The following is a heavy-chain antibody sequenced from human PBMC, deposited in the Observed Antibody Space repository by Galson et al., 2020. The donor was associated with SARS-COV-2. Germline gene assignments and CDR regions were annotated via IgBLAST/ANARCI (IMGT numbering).Heavy chain of an antibody. CDR2: INPYNDNR. J-gene: IGHJ4*02. D-gene: IGHD1-1*01. CDR1: GYTFSNYG. CDR3: ARDRNGMSYFDY. V-gene: IGHV1-18*01. Sequence: ASVKVSCKASGYTFSNYGITWVRQAPGQGLEWMAWINPYNDNRNYSPELHGRLTMTTDTSTSTAYMELRSLTSDDTAFYFCARDRNGMSYFDYWGQGTLVTVSS.